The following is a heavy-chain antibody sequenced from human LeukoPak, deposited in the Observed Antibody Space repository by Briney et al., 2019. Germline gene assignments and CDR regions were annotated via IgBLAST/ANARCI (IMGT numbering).Heavy chain of an antibody. CDR3: AMWFGYYYGMDV. J-gene: IGHJ6*04. CDR2: ISAYNGNT. V-gene: IGHV1-18*04. Sequence: ASVKVSCKASGYTSTSYGISWVRQVPGQGLEWMGWISAYNGNTNYAQKLQGRVTMTTDTSTSTAYMELRSLRSDDTAVYYCAMWFGYYYGMDVWGKGTTVTVSS. CDR1: GYTSTSYG. D-gene: IGHD2-21*01.